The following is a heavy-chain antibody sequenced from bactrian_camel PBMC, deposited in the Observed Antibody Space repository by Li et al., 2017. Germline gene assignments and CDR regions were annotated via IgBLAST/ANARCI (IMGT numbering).Heavy chain of an antibody. V-gene: IGHV3S26*01. J-gene: IGHJ4*01. Sequence: HVQLVESGGGSVQAGGSLRLSCAVSGYTYYRTCLAWFRQAPRKEREGVAALDSDGSTSYADSVKGRFTISQDNSKNTLYLQMNSLSPEDTALYYCAARQWGGGCSTSLLSLHGDFMYWSQGTQVTVS. D-gene: IGHD7*01. CDR1: GYTYYRTC. CDR2: LDSDGST. CDR3: AARQWGGGCSTSLLSLHGDFMY.